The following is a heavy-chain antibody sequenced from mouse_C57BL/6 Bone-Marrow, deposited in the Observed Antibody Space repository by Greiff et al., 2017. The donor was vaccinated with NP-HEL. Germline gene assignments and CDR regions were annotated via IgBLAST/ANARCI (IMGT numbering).Heavy chain of an antibody. CDR1: GFTFSSYA. D-gene: IGHD1-1*01. J-gene: IGHJ3*01. V-gene: IGHV5-4*03. CDR3: ARVDYGSSPFAY. CDR2: ISDGGSYT. Sequence: EVKLQESGGGLVKPGGSLKLSCAASGFTFSSYAMSWVRQTPEKRLEWVATISDGGSYTYYPDNVKGRFTISRDNAKNNLYLQMSHLKSEDTAMYYCARVDYGSSPFAYWGQGTLVTVSA.